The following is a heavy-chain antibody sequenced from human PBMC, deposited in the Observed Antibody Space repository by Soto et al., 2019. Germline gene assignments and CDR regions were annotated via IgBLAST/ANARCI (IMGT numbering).Heavy chain of an antibody. CDR2: INPNSGGT. V-gene: IGHV1-2*02. D-gene: IGHD3-10*01. CDR1: GYTFTGYY. J-gene: IGHJ6*02. CDR3: ARDGGSYGSVYWYYGIDV. Sequence: ASVKVSCKASGYTFTGYYMHWVRQAPGQGLEWMGWINPNSGGTNYAQKFQGRVTMTRDTSISTAYMELSRLRSDDTAVYYCARDGGSYGSVYWYYGIDVWGPGTPVTV.